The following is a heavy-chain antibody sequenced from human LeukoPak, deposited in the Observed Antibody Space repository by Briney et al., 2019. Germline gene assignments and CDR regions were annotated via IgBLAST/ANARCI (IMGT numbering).Heavy chain of an antibody. Sequence: PSETLSLTCTASGGSISSSSYYWGWIRQPPGKGLEWIGSIYYSGSTYYNPSLKSRVTISVDTSKNQFSLKLSSVTAADTAVYYCASGSGSYYGAFDIWGQGTMVTVSS. CDR2: IYYSGST. CDR1: GGSISSSSYY. CDR3: ASGSGSYYGAFDI. V-gene: IGHV4-39*01. J-gene: IGHJ3*02. D-gene: IGHD1-26*01.